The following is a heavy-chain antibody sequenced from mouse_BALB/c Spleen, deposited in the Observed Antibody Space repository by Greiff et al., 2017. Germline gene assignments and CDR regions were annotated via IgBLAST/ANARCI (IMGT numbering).Heavy chain of an antibody. Sequence: EVHLVESGGGLVKPGGSLKLSCAASGFTFSDYYMYWVRQTPEKRLEWVATISDGGSYTYYPDSVKGRFTISRDNAKNNLYLQMSSLKSEDTAMYYCARDTKYGNRGLNYWGQGTTLTVSS. D-gene: IGHD2-10*02. CDR3: ARDTKYGNRGLNY. CDR1: GFTFSDYY. J-gene: IGHJ2*01. CDR2: ISDGGSYT. V-gene: IGHV5-4*02.